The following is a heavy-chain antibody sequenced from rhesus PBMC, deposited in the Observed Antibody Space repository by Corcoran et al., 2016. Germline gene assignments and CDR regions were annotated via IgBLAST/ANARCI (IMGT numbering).Heavy chain of an antibody. J-gene: IGHJ4*01. CDR1: GGSISDSYY. Sequence: QVQLQESGPGLLKPSDTLSLTCAVPGGSISDSYYWSGNRQPQGKGLEWIGYIYGSGGSTYYHPSLTSRVTISTDTSKNQFSLTLSSVTAADTAVYYCARIGGWSGAYWGQGVLVTVSS. CDR2: IYGSGGST. D-gene: IGHD6-37*01. V-gene: IGHV4-106*01. CDR3: ARIGGWSGAY.